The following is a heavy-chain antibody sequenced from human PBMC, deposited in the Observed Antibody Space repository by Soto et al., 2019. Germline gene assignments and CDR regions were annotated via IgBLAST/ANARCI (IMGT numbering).Heavy chain of an antibody. CDR2: ISYDGSNK. V-gene: IGHV3-30*18. D-gene: IGHD4-4*01. CDR3: AKDLHTVTSLLRYYYYGMDV. CDR1: GFTFSSYG. Sequence: GGSLRLSCAASGFTFSSYGMHWVRQAPGKGLEWVAVISYDGSNKYYADSVKGRFTISRDNSKNTLYLQMNSLRAEDTAVYYCAKDLHTVTSLLRYYYYGMDVWGQGTTVTVSS. J-gene: IGHJ6*02.